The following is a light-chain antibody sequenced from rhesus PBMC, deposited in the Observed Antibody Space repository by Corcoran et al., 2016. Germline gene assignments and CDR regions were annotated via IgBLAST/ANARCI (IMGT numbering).Light chain of an antibody. Sequence: DIQMTQSPSSLSASVGDTVTFTCRASQSISNWLDWYQQRPGKAPKLLIDKASTLQSGVTTMFSGSGSGTDFTLPLSSLQSDDFATYFVQRYSSSPHTFGGGTKVEIK. CDR2: KAS. CDR1: QSISNW. CDR3: QRYSSSPHT. J-gene: IGKJ4*01. V-gene: IGKV1-22*01.